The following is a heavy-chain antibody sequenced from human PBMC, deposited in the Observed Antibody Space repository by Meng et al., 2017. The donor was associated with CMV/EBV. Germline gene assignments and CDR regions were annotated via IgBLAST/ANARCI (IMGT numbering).Heavy chain of an antibody. CDR3: ARETDCSGGGCFATACDS. V-gene: IGHV1-2*02. D-gene: IGHD2-15*01. CDR1: GYTFTGYY. J-gene: IGHJ4*02. CDR2: INPNSAGT. Sequence: ASVKVSCKATGYTFTGYYMHWVRQAPGQGPEWMGWINPNSAGTNYAEKFQGRVTMTRDTSISTAYMELSRLRSDDTAVYYCARETDCSGGGCFATACDSWGQGTLVTVSS.